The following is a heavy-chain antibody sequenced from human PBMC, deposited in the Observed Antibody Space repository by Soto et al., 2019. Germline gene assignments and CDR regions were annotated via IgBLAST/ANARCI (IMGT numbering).Heavy chain of an antibody. CDR1: GFTFSSYV. CDR3: ERDLVVVPAAIAAAGFYYYYGMDV. Sequence: GGSLRLSCAASGFTFSSYVMHWVRQAPGKGLEWVAVIWYDGINKYYADSVKGRFTISRDNSKNTLYLQMNSLRAEDTAVYYCERDLVVVPAAIAAAGFYYYYGMDVWGQGTTVTV. D-gene: IGHD2-2*02. V-gene: IGHV3-33*01. J-gene: IGHJ6*02. CDR2: IWYDGINK.